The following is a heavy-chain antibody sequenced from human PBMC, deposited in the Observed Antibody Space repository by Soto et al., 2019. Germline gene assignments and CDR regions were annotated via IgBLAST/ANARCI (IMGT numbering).Heavy chain of an antibody. D-gene: IGHD6-19*01. V-gene: IGHV3-30*18. J-gene: IGHJ4*02. Sequence: VQLVESGGGVVQPGRSLRLSCAASGFTFSDYAMHWVRQAPGKGLEWVAVVSHDGRNTHYADSVKGRFTISRDSSKNTVALEMASLRAEDTAVYYCAKGGRQWLVTSDFNYWGQGALVTVSS. CDR3: AKGGRQWLVTSDFNY. CDR2: VSHDGRNT. CDR1: GFTFSDYA.